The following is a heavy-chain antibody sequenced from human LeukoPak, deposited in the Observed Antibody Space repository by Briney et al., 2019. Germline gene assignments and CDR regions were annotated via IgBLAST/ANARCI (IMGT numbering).Heavy chain of an antibody. CDR1: GYTFTSYD. CDR2: IIPIFGTA. CDR3: ARGNLQLCFDY. V-gene: IGHV1-69*13. D-gene: IGHD5-18*01. Sequence: ASVKVSCKASGYTFTSYDINWVRQATGQGPEWMGGIIPIFGTANYAQKFQGRVTITADESTSTAYMELSSLRSEDTAVYYCARGNLQLCFDYWGQGTLVTVSS. J-gene: IGHJ4*02.